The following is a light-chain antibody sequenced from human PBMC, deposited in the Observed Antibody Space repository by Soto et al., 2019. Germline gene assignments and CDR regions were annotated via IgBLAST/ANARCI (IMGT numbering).Light chain of an antibody. Sequence: QFGLTQPPSGSGAFGQSVTISCPGTNSYVGGYNYVSWYQQHPGKAPKLMIYEVSERPSGVPDRFSGSKSGNTASLTVSGLQADDEADYYCSSYSGTNYHYVFGTGTKVTVL. CDR1: NSYVGGYNY. V-gene: IGLV2-8*01. CDR3: SSYSGTNYHYV. CDR2: EVS. J-gene: IGLJ1*01.